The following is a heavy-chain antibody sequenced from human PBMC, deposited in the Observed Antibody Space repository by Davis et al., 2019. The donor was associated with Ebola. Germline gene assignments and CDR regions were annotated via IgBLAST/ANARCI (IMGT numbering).Heavy chain of an antibody. CDR2: INPNSGGT. CDR1: GFTFSSYG. V-gene: IGHV1-2*06. Sequence: GESLKISCAASGFTFSSYGMHWVRQAPGQGLEWMGRINPNSGGTNYAQKFQGRVTMTRDTSISTVYMELRSLRSDDTAVYYCARQYRFDGSDYRDNWFDPWGQGTLVTVSS. CDR3: ARQYRFDGSDYRDNWFDP. D-gene: IGHD3-22*01. J-gene: IGHJ5*02.